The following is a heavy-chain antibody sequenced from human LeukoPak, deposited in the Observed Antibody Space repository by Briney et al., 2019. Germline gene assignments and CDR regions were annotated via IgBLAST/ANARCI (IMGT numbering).Heavy chain of an antibody. Sequence: GASVKVSCKASGYTFTSYAMNWVRQAPGQGLEWRGWINTNTGNPTYAQGFTGRVVFSLDTSVSTAYLQISSLKAEDTAAYYCARGSCSGGSCLYYYYMDVWGKGTTVTVSS. V-gene: IGHV7-4-1*02. D-gene: IGHD2-15*01. CDR2: INTNTGNP. J-gene: IGHJ6*03. CDR3: ARGSCSGGSCLYYYYMDV. CDR1: GYTFTSYA.